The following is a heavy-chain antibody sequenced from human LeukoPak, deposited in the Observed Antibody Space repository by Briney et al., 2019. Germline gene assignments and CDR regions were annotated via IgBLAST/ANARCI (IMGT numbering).Heavy chain of an antibody. CDR3: ARDLICTNGVCLYYFDY. CDR1: GFTFDDYG. D-gene: IGHD2-8*01. Sequence: PGGSLRLSRAASGFTFDDYGMSWVRQAPGKGLEWVSGINWNGGSTGYADSVKGRFTISRDNAKNSLYLQMNSLRAEDTALYYCARDLICTNGVCLYYFDYWGQGTLVTVSS. CDR2: INWNGGST. V-gene: IGHV3-20*04. J-gene: IGHJ4*02.